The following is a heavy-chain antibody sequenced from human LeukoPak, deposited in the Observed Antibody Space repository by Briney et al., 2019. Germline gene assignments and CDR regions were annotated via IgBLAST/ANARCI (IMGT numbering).Heavy chain of an antibody. D-gene: IGHD6-6*01. CDR3: ARDKTEYSSSPGDY. J-gene: IGHJ4*02. Sequence: PGGSLRLSCAASGFTFSSYSMNWVRQAPGKGLEWVSSISSSSSYIYYADSVKGRFTISRDNAKNSLYLQMNSLRAEDTAVYYCARDKTEYSSSPGDYWGQGTLVTVSS. V-gene: IGHV3-21*01. CDR1: GFTFSSYS. CDR2: ISSSSSYI.